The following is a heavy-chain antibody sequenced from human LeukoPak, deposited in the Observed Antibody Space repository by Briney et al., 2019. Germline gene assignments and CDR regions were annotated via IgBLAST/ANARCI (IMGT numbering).Heavy chain of an antibody. CDR2: IWYDASNK. V-gene: IGHV3-33*06. Sequence: PGGSLRLSCAASGFTSSSFGVQWVRQAPGKGLEWVAVIWYDASNKYYADSVKGRFTISRDNSKNTLYLQMNSLRAEDTAVYYCTKPARAVGLDYWGQGTLVTVSP. CDR3: TKPARAVGLDY. CDR1: GFTSSSFG. D-gene: IGHD3/OR15-3a*01. J-gene: IGHJ4*02.